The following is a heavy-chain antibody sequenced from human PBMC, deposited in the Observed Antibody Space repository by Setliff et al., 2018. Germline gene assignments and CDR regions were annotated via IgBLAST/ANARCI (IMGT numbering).Heavy chain of an antibody. J-gene: IGHJ6*03. V-gene: IGHV3-23*01. CDR1: GFTFSSYA. CDR3: ARASDGSHYYFYMDV. CDR2: ISGSGGST. Sequence: PGGSLRLSCVASGFTFSSYAMSWVRQAPGKGLEWVSAISGSGGSTYYADSVKGRFTISRDNSKNTLYLQMNSLRAEDTAVYYCARASDGSHYYFYMDVWGKGTTVTVSS. D-gene: IGHD1-26*01.